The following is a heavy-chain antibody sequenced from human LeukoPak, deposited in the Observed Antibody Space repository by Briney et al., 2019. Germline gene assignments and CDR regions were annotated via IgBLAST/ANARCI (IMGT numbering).Heavy chain of an antibody. D-gene: IGHD2-2*01. CDR3: ARGQYQLLS. V-gene: IGHV3-74*01. Sequence: GGSLRLSCAASGFTFSSYWMHWVRHAPGKGVVWVSRINSDGSSTIYAGSVKGRFTISRDNATTTLSLQMNSLRAEDTAVYYCARGQYQLLSWGQGTLVTVSS. CDR1: GFTFSSYW. CDR2: INSDGSST. J-gene: IGHJ5*02.